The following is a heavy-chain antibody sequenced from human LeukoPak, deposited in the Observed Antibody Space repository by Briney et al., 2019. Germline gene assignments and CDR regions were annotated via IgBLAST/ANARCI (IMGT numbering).Heavy chain of an antibody. D-gene: IGHD5-12*01. J-gene: IGHJ4*02. CDR1: GGSISSYY. CDR3: ARAGGNGYDPHRYFDY. V-gene: IGHV4-59*12. Sequence: SETLSLTCTVSGGSISSYYWSWIRQPPGKGLEWIGYIYHSGSTYYNPSLKSRVTISVDRSKNQFSLKLSSVTAADTAVYYCARAGGNGYDPHRYFDYWGQGTLVTVSS. CDR2: IYHSGST.